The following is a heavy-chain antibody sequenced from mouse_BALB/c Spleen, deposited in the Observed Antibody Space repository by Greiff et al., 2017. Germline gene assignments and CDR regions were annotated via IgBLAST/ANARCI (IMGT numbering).Heavy chain of an antibody. Sequence: EVKLQESGPGLVKPSQSLSLTCTVTGYSITSDYAWNWIRQFPGNKLEWMGYISYSGSTSYNPSLKSRISITRDTAKNQFFLQLNSVTTEDTATYYCARPYDGYYMAWFAYWGQGTLVTVSA. V-gene: IGHV3-2*02. CDR1: GYSITSDYA. CDR2: ISYSGST. J-gene: IGHJ3*01. D-gene: IGHD2-3*01. CDR3: ARPYDGYYMAWFAY.